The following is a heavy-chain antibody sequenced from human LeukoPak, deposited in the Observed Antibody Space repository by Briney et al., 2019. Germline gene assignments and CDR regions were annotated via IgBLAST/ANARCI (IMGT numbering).Heavy chain of an antibody. Sequence: GGSLRLSCAASGFTFSSSVMHWVRQAPGKGLEWVAVIWFDGSIKFYGDSVKGRFTVSRDNSKNTLYLQMNSLGAEDTAVYYCAKAGYDFRTGYHRGFLDYWGQGTLVTVSS. D-gene: IGHD3-3*01. J-gene: IGHJ4*02. CDR2: IWFDGSIK. V-gene: IGHV3-33*06. CDR3: AKAGYDFRTGYHRGFLDY. CDR1: GFTFSSSV.